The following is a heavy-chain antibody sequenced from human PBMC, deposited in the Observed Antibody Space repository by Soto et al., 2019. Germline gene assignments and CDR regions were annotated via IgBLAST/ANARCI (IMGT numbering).Heavy chain of an antibody. Sequence: SVEVYFKASGGTFSSYAVSWVRQAPGQGLEWMGGIIPIFGTANYAQKFQGRVTITADESTSTAYMELSSLRSEDTAVYYCARDPPGGPNAFDIWGQGTMVTVSS. CDR1: GGTFSSYA. J-gene: IGHJ3*02. CDR2: IIPIFGTA. V-gene: IGHV1-69*13. CDR3: ARDPPGGPNAFDI. D-gene: IGHD2-15*01.